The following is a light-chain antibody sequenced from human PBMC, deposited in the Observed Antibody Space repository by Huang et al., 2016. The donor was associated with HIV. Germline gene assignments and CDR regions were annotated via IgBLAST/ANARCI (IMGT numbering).Light chain of an antibody. Sequence: DIQMTQSPSSVSASVGDRVTITCRASRDVSTSLAWYQRRPGKAPLLLIVGSSTLQSGVPSRFSASGSGTHFTLTISSLQSEDFATYYCQQAHSFPFTFGQGTRLDIK. CDR2: GSS. V-gene: IGKV1-12*01. CDR1: RDVSTS. CDR3: QQAHSFPFT. J-gene: IGKJ5*01.